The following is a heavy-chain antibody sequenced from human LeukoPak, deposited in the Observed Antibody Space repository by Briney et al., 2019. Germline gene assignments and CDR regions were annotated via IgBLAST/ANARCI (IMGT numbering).Heavy chain of an antibody. D-gene: IGHD3-10*01. J-gene: IGHJ4*02. CDR1: GFPFSDTW. V-gene: IGHV3-15*01. CDR2: IKSKTDGGTT. Sequence: GGSLRLSCAASGFPFSDTWMSWVRQAPGKGLEWVGRIKSKTDGGTTDYAAPVKGRFTISRDDSKNTLYLQMNSLKTEDTAVYYCTTGITMVRGVIHLIDYWGQGTLVTVSS. CDR3: TTGITMVRGVIHLIDY.